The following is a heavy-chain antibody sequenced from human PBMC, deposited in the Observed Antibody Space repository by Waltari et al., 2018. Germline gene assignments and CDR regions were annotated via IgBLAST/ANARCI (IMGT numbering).Heavy chain of an antibody. CDR3: AKDRYSSCSDY. CDR2: ISYDGSNK. D-gene: IGHD6-19*01. Sequence: QVQLVESGGGVVQPGRSLRLSCAASGFTCSSYGMHWVRQAPGKGLEWVEVISYDGSNKYYADSVKGRFTSARGNSKNTLYLQMNSLRAEDTAVYYCAKDRYSSCSDYWGQGTLVTVSS. V-gene: IGHV3-30*18. CDR1: GFTCSSYG. J-gene: IGHJ4*02.